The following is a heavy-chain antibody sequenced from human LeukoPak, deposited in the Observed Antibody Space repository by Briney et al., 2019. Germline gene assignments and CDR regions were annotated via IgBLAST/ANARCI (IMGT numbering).Heavy chain of an antibody. CDR3: ARKGDV. Sequence: PSETLSLTCTVSGGSISSGSYYWSWIRQPAGKGLEWIGRIYTSGSTDYNPSLKSRVTISLDTSKNQFSLKLNSVTAADTAVYYCARKGDVWGKGTTVTVSS. V-gene: IGHV4-61*02. CDR2: IYTSGST. CDR1: GGSISSGSYY. J-gene: IGHJ6*03.